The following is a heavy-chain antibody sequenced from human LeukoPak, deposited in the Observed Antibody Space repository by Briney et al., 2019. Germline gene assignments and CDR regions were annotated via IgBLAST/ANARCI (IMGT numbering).Heavy chain of an antibody. V-gene: IGHV1-2*02. D-gene: IGHD2-15*01. CDR1: GYTFTGYY. Sequence: ASVKVSCKASGYTFTGYYMHWVRQAPGQGLEWMGWINPNSGGTNYAQKFQGRVIMTRDTSISTAYMELSRLRSDDTAVYYCARGPIVVVVAAHIDYWGQGTLVTVSS. CDR2: INPNSGGT. CDR3: ARGPIVVVVAAHIDY. J-gene: IGHJ4*02.